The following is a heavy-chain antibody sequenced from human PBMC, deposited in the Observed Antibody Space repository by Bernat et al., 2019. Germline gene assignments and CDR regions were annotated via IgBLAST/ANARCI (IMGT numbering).Heavy chain of an antibody. V-gene: IGHV3-30-3*01. D-gene: IGHD2-15*01. CDR2: ISYDGSIN. CDR1: GFTFSAYA. J-gene: IGHJ4*02. CDR3: ARDRRYCSGGSCFNEGGKSIDN. Sequence: QVQLVESGGGVVQPERSLRPSCAASGFTFSAYALHWVRQAPGKGLEWVALISYDGSINEYADSVKGRFTISRDNSKNTLYLQMNSLTAEDTAVYYCARDRRYCSGGSCFNEGGKSIDNWGQGTLVTVSS.